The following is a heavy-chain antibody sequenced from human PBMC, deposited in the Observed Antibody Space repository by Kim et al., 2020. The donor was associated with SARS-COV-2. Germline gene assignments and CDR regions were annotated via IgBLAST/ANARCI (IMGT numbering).Heavy chain of an antibody. CDR1: GFTFSSYS. J-gene: IGHJ6*02. CDR3: ARDHCSSTSCYVVMGNYYYYYGMDV. CDR2: ISSSSSTI. D-gene: IGHD2-2*01. Sequence: GGSLRLSCAASGFTFSSYSMNWVRQAPGKGLEWVSYISSSSSTIYYADSVKGRFTISRDNAKNSLYLQMNSLRDEDTAVYYCARDHCSSTSCYVVMGNYYYYYGMDVWGQGTTVTVSS. V-gene: IGHV3-48*02.